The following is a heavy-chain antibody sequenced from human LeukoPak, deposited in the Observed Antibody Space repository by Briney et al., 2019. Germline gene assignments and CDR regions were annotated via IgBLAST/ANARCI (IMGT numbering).Heavy chain of an antibody. CDR1: GFTFSSYA. V-gene: IGHV3-48*04. J-gene: IGHJ6*03. CDR2: ISRSGSTK. D-gene: IGHD2-15*01. Sequence: GGSLRLSCAASGFTFSSYAMTWVRQAPGKGLEWVSSISRSGSTKYYADSVKGRFTISRDNAKNSLFLQMNSLRAEDTAVYYCARVLRYCSGGNCYSGGLGYMDVWGKGTTVTISS. CDR3: ARVLRYCSGGNCYSGGLGYMDV.